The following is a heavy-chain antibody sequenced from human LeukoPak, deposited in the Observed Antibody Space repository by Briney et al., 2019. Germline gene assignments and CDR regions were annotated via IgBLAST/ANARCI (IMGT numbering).Heavy chain of an antibody. CDR2: IYPVDSDT. J-gene: IGHJ4*02. CDR3: ARQGGQRLDFDY. V-gene: IGHV5-51*01. D-gene: IGHD6-25*01. CDR1: GYRFTTCW. Sequence: GKSLKISCKASGYRFTTCWIVWVLQLPGKGLEWRGIIYPVDSDTSYSPSFHGQVNISADKSNNTAYLQGSSLKGSDTAMYYCARQGGQRLDFDYWGQGTLVTVSS.